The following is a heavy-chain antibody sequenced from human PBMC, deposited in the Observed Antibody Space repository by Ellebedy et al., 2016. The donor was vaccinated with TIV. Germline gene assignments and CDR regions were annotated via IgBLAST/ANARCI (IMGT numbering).Heavy chain of an antibody. Sequence: PGGSLRLSCVTSGFTFSIYWMSRVRQAPGKGLEWVANTDHDGRVKFYADSVEGRFTISRDNAKNSLYLQMNSLRAEDTAVYYCARDDWGPAGPWGQGTLVTVSS. CDR1: GFTFSIYW. CDR2: TDHDGRVK. CDR3: ARDDWGPAGP. J-gene: IGHJ5*02. V-gene: IGHV3-7*03. D-gene: IGHD3-9*01.